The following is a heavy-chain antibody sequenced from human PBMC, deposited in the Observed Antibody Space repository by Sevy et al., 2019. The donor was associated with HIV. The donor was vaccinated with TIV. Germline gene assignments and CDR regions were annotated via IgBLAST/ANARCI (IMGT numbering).Heavy chain of an antibody. J-gene: IGHJ4*03. D-gene: IGHD3-16*01. CDR2: IHYTGTT. Sequence: SETLSLTCTVSGGSITTADYYWSWIRQSPGKGLEWIGYIHYTGTTYYNPSLKSRISSISVDASRNRFSPKLNSVTATDTAVYYCARGVGGPGVMITFGGVKYAFDFWGLGRLVTVSS. CDR1: GGSITTADYY. V-gene: IGHV4-30-4*01. CDR3: ARGVGGPGVMITFGGVKYAFDF.